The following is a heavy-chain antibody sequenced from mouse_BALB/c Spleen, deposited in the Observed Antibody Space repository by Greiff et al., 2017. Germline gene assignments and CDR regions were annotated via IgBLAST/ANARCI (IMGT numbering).Heavy chain of an antibody. D-gene: IGHD2-14*01. Sequence: VQLQQSGAELVRPGTSVKVSCKASGYAFTNYLIEWVKQRPGQGLEWIGVINPGSGGTNYNEKFKGKATLTADKSSSTAYMQLSSLTSDDSAVYFCARDYRYDEFAYWGQGTLVTVSA. V-gene: IGHV1-54*01. CDR2: INPGSGGT. CDR1: GYAFTNYL. J-gene: IGHJ3*01. CDR3: ARDYRYDEFAY.